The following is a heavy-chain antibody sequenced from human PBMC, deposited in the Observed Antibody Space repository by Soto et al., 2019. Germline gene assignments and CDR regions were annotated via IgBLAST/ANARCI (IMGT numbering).Heavy chain of an antibody. CDR1: GYTFTSSD. V-gene: IGHV1-8*01. J-gene: IGHJ6*03. CDR3: ARGGSMDV. CDR2: MNPNSGNT. Sequence: QVQLVQSGAEVEKPGASVKVSCKASGYTFTSSDINWVRQATGQGLEWMGWMNPNSGNTGYARKFQGRVSMARDTSTNTAYIILSSLTSEDTAVYYCARGGSMDVWGKGTTVIVSS.